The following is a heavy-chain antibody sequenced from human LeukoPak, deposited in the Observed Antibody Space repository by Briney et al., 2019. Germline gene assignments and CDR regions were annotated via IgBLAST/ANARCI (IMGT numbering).Heavy chain of an antibody. CDR1: GFTFSSYE. D-gene: IGHD4-17*01. V-gene: IGHV3-48*03. J-gene: IGHJ5*02. CDR2: ISGGSNII. Sequence: GGSLRLSCAASGFTFSSYEMNWVRQAPGKGLEWVSYISGGSNIIHYADSVRGRFTISRDDAKSSLYLQMDSLRAEDTAVYYCASSGVKSVTTHGPWGQGTLVTVSS. CDR3: ASSGVKSVTTHGP.